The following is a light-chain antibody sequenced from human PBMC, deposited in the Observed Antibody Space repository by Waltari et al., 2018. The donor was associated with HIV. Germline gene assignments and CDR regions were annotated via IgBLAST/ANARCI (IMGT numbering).Light chain of an antibody. Sequence: QSVLTQPPSVSGAPGQRVTISCTGSDSNLGASYDVHWYQHHPGTVPKLLISRDRHRPSGVPDRFSGSKSGSSASLAISGLQAEDEAYYYCHSYDSRLSGSVFGGGTKLTVL. CDR1: DSNLGASYD. J-gene: IGLJ3*02. CDR2: RDR. V-gene: IGLV1-40*01. CDR3: HSYDSRLSGSV.